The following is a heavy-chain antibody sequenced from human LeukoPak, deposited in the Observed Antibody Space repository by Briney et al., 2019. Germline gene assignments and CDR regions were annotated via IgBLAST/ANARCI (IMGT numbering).Heavy chain of an antibody. CDR1: GASISSSSYY. J-gene: IGHJ6*03. V-gene: IGHV4-39*07. D-gene: IGHD3-22*01. CDR2: IYYSGST. Sequence: SETLSLTCTVSGASISSSSYYSAWIRRPPWKGLEWIGSIYYSGSTKYNPSLKSRATISVDTSKNQFSLKLSSVTAADTAVYYCTRGSIAYYYMDVWGKGTTVTISS. CDR3: TRGSIAYYYMDV.